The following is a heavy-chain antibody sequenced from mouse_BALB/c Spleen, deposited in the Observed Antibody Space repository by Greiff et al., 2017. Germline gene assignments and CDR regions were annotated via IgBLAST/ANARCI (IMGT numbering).Heavy chain of an antibody. Sequence: VKLQESGPGLVAPSQSLSITCTVSGFSLTGYGVNWVRQPPGKGLEWLGMIWGDGSTDYNSALKSRLSISKDNSKSQVFLKMNSLQTDDTARYYCARDGITTGAWFAYWGQGTLVTVSA. V-gene: IGHV2-6-7*01. J-gene: IGHJ3*01. CDR3: ARDGITTGAWFAY. D-gene: IGHD2-4*01. CDR1: GFSLTGYG. CDR2: IWGDGST.